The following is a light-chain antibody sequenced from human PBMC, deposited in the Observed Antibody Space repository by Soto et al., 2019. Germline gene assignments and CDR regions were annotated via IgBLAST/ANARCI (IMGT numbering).Light chain of an antibody. CDR2: GAS. V-gene: IGKV3D-15*01. Sequence: ELGMTQSPATLSVSPGERATLSCRASQSISSNLAWYQQKPGQAPRLLIYGASTRATGIPARFSGSESGTEFSLTISSLQSEDFAVYYCQQYNNWPRAFGQGTKVEVK. CDR1: QSISSN. J-gene: IGKJ1*01. CDR3: QQYNNWPRA.